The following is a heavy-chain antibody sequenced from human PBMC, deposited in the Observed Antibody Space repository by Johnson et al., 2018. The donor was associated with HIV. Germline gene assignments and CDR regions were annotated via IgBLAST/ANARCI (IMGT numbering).Heavy chain of an antibody. Sequence: QVQLVESGGGVVQPGRSLRLSCAASGLTFSSYAMHWVRQAPGKGLEWVAVISYDGSNKYYADSVKGRFTISRDNYKNTLYLQMNSLRAEDTAVYYCARNVYSGYDFRDAFDIWGQGTMVTVSS. CDR1: GLTFSSYA. J-gene: IGHJ3*02. CDR3: ARNVYSGYDFRDAFDI. V-gene: IGHV3-30*04. D-gene: IGHD5-12*01. CDR2: ISYDGSNK.